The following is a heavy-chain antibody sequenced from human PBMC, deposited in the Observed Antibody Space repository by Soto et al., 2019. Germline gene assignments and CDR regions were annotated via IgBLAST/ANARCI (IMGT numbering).Heavy chain of an antibody. Sequence: SETLSLTCTVSGGSISSYYWSWIRQPPGKGLEWIGYIYYSGSTNYNPSLKSRVTISVDTSRNQFSLKLSSVTAADTAVYYCARPDRYCSGGSCIYYFDYWGQGTLVTVSS. D-gene: IGHD2-15*01. J-gene: IGHJ4*02. V-gene: IGHV4-59*01. CDR3: ARPDRYCSGGSCIYYFDY. CDR1: GGSISSYY. CDR2: IYYSGST.